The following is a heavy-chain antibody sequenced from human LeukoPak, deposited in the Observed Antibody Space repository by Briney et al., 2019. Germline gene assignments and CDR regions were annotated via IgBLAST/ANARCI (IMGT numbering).Heavy chain of an antibody. Sequence: PGGSLRLSCAASGFTFTNFGMHWVRQAPGKGLEWVAVMSYDGRKQYNADSVKGRFTISRDNSKNTLYLQMNSLRAEDTAIYYCAKDYYASGDGPFDYWGQGTLATVSS. V-gene: IGHV3-30*18. CDR1: GFTFTNFG. CDR2: MSYDGRKQ. CDR3: AKDYYASGDGPFDY. J-gene: IGHJ4*02. D-gene: IGHD3-10*01.